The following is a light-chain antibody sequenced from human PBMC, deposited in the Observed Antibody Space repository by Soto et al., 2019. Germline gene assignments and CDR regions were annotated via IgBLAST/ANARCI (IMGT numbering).Light chain of an antibody. J-gene: IGKJ1*01. V-gene: IGKV3-20*01. CDR3: QQYGSSLTWT. Sequence: EIVMTQSPATLSLSPGERATLSCRASQSVNSNLAWYQQKAGQAPRLLIYGTSTRATGIPARFSGSGSGTDFTLTISRLEPEDFAVYYCQQYGSSLTWTFGQGTKVDI. CDR2: GTS. CDR1: QSVNSN.